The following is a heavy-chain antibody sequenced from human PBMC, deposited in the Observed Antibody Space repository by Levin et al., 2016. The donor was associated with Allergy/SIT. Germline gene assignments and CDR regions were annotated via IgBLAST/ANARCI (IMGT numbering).Heavy chain of an antibody. CDR2: FYYNGENT. V-gene: IGHV4-61*03. CDR1: GASIGSSGYY. Sequence: SETLSLTCSVSGASIGSSGYYWSWIRQPPGKGLEWLGYFYYNGENTAYNPSFKSRVSMSVDTSNNHFSLKLISVTAADTAVYYCARLGCSAGSCYEGYWGQGILVTVSS. D-gene: IGHD2-15*01. CDR3: ARLGCSAGSCYEGY. J-gene: IGHJ4*02.